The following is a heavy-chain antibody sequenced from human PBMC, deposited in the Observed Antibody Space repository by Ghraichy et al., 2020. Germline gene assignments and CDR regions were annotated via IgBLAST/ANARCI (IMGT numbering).Heavy chain of an antibody. Sequence: GGSLRLSCAASGFTFSSYWMSWVLQAPGKGLEWVANIKQDGSEKYYVDSVKGRFTISRDNARNSLYLQMNSLRAEDTAVYYCARVGGYYSFDYWGQGTLVTVSS. CDR1: GFTFSSYW. D-gene: IGHD3-22*01. V-gene: IGHV3-7*03. CDR2: IKQDGSEK. J-gene: IGHJ4*02. CDR3: ARVGGYYSFDY.